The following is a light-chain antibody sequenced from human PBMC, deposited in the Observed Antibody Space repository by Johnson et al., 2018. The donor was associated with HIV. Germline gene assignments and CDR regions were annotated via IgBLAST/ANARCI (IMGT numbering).Light chain of an antibody. CDR2: ENN. J-gene: IGLJ1*01. CDR1: GSNIGNNY. Sequence: QSVLTQPPSVSAAPGQKVSISCSGSGSNIGNNYVSWYQQLPGTAPKLLIYENNKRPSGIPDRFSGSKSGTSATLGITGLQTGDEADYYCGTWDSSLDAYVFGTGTNVTVL. CDR3: GTWDSSLDAYV. V-gene: IGLV1-51*02.